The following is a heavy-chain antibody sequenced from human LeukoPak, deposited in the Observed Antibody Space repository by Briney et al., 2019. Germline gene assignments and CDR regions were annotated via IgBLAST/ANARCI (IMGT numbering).Heavy chain of an antibody. V-gene: IGHV5-51*01. Sequence: GESLKISCKGSGCSFTSYWIGWVRQMPGKGLEWMGIIYPGDSDTRYSPSFQGQVTISADKSISTAYLQWSSLKASDTAMYYCARRVIDTRGYYSAYYFDYWGQGTLVTVSS. CDR3: ARRVIDTRGYYSAYYFDY. D-gene: IGHD3-22*01. CDR2: IYPGDSDT. J-gene: IGHJ4*02. CDR1: GCSFTSYW.